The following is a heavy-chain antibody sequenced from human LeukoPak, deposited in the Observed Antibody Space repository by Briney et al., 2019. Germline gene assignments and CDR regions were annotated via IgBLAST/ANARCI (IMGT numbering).Heavy chain of an antibody. CDR2: IIPIFGTA. D-gene: IGHD6-13*01. V-gene: IGHV1-69*06. CDR1: GGTFSSYA. Sequence: ASVKVSCKASGGTFSSYAISWVRQAPGQGLEWMGGIIPIFGTANYAQKFQGRVTITADKSTSTAYMELSSLRSEDTAVYYCASQVFVSSSWYHHDYWGQGTLVTVSS. J-gene: IGHJ4*02. CDR3: ASQVFVSSSWYHHDY.